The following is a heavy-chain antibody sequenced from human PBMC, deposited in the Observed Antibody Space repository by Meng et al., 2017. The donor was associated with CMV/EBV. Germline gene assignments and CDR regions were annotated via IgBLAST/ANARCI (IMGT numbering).Heavy chain of an antibody. J-gene: IGHJ5*02. CDR1: GGSFTGYY. CDR2: INHSGST. CDR3: ARGSRRLPRFNWFDP. Sequence: VQLHRWGAGRLRPSETLSPTSAVYGGSFTGYYWSWIRQPPGKGLEWIGEINHSGSTNYNPSLKSRVTISVDTSKNQFSLKLSSVTAADTAVYYCARGSRRLPRFNWFDPWGQGTLVTVSS. D-gene: IGHD3-3*01. V-gene: IGHV4-34*01.